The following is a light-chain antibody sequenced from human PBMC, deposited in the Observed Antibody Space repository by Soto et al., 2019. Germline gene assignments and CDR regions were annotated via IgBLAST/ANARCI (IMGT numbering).Light chain of an antibody. CDR1: QSVSST. V-gene: IGKV3-15*01. CDR2: GAS. Sequence: IGMTQSPATVSVSPGERATLSGRASQSVSSTVGWYQQKPGQAPRLLIYGASTRAFAIPARFSGSGSGTEFTLTISSLQSEDFAVYYCQQYKDWPTTFGQGTKVDIK. J-gene: IGKJ1*01. CDR3: QQYKDWPTT.